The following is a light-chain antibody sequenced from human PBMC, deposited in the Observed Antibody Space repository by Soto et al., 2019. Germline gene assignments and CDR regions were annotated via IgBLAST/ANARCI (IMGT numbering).Light chain of an antibody. V-gene: IGLV2-8*01. CDR3: CSYTTSSTYV. Sequence: QSALTQPPSASGSPGQTVAISCTGTSSDVGTYNYVSWYQQHPGKAPKLMIYDVIQRPSGVPARFSGSKSGNTASLTVSGLQPEDEAEYYCCSYTTSSTYVFGTGTKVTVL. CDR2: DVI. CDR1: SSDVGTYNY. J-gene: IGLJ1*01.